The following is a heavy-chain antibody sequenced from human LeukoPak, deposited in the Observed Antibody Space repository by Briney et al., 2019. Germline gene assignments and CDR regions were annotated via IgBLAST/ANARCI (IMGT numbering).Heavy chain of an antibody. CDR1: GYTFTSYY. CDR2: INPSGGST. CDR3: ARLVGFGESNSYYFDY. D-gene: IGHD3-10*01. Sequence: ASVKVSCKASGYTFTSYYMHWVRQAPGQGLEWMGIINPSGGSTSYAQKFQGRVTMTRDTSTSTVYMELSSLRSEDTAVYYCARLVGFGESNSYYFDYWGQGTLVTVSS. J-gene: IGHJ4*02. V-gene: IGHV1-46*01.